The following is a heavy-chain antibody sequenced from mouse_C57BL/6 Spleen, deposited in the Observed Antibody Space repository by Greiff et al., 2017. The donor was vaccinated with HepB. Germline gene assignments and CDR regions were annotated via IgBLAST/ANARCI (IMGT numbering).Heavy chain of an antibody. D-gene: IGHD3-3*01. V-gene: IGHV5-17*01. CDR2: ISSGSSTI. Sequence: DVKLVESGGGLVKPGGSLKLSCAASGFTFSDYGMHWVRQAPEKGLEWVAYISSGSSTIYYADTVKGRFTISRDNAKNTLFLQMTSLRSEDTAMYYGSRRNSLGYFDVWGTGTTVTVSS. J-gene: IGHJ1*03. CDR1: GFTFSDYG. CDR3: SRRNSLGYFDV.